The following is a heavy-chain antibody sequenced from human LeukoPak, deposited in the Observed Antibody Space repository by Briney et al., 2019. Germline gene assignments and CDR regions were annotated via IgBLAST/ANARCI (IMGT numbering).Heavy chain of an antibody. CDR2: IKEDGREK. CDR1: GFTFSSFW. V-gene: IGHV3-7*01. CDR3: VRFMRGTIGGDN. Sequence: PGGSLRLSCAASGFTFSSFWMSWIRQAPGRGLEWVANIKEDGREKYYVDSVKGRFTISRDNAKNSLYLQMNNLKAEDTAMYYCVRFMRGTIGGDNWGQGTLVTVPA. D-gene: IGHD3-16*01. J-gene: IGHJ4*02.